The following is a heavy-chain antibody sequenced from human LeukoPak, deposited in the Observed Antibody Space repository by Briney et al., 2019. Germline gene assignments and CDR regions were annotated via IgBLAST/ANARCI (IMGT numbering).Heavy chain of an antibody. Sequence: PGRSLRLSCAASGFTFSGYSMHWVRQAPGKGLEWVAVIWNDGNKQYYADSVKGRFTISRDNSKNTLFLQMNTLRAEDTAIYYCARAIYDGAWFGFDYWGQGTLVTVSS. CDR1: GFTFSGYS. D-gene: IGHD3-10*01. CDR3: ARAIYDGAWFGFDY. V-gene: IGHV3-33*01. J-gene: IGHJ4*02. CDR2: IWNDGNKQ.